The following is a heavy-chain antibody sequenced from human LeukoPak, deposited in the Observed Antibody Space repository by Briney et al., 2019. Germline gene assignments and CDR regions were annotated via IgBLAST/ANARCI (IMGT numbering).Heavy chain of an antibody. Sequence: GESLKISCXGSGYSFTGYWIGWVRQMTGKGLEWMGIIYPGDSDTRYSPSFQGQVTISADKSISTAYLQWSSLKASDTAMYYCARRRLGELSSTSFDYWGQGTLVTVSS. D-gene: IGHD3-16*02. J-gene: IGHJ4*02. CDR3: ARRRLGELSSTSFDY. V-gene: IGHV5-51*01. CDR2: IYPGDSDT. CDR1: GYSFTGYW.